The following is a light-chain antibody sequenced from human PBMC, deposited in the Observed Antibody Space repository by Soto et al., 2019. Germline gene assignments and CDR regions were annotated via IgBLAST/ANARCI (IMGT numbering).Light chain of an antibody. V-gene: IGLV2-14*01. CDR3: SSYTSSSTLV. CDR1: NDDIGLYNY. J-gene: IGLJ3*02. CDR2: EVD. Sequence: QSVLTQPASVSGSPGQSITIPCTGSNDDIGLYNYVSWYQHHPGKAPKLMIYEVDNRPSGVSNRFSASKSGDTASLTISGLQAEDEADYYCSSYTSSSTLVFGGGTKVTVL.